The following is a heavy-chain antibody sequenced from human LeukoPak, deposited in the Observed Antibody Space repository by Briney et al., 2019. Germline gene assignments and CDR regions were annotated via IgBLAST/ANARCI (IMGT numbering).Heavy chain of an antibody. CDR2: IYYSGST. J-gene: IGHJ4*02. V-gene: IGHV4-31*03. D-gene: IGHD3-9*01. CDR3: AREARYFDRPYHFDY. Sequence: PSETLSPTCTVSGGSISSGGYYWSWIRQHPGKGLEWIGYIYYSGSTYYNPSLKSRVTISVDTSKNQFSLKLSSVTAADTAVYYCAREARYFDRPYHFDYWGQGTLVTVSS. CDR1: GGSISSGGYY.